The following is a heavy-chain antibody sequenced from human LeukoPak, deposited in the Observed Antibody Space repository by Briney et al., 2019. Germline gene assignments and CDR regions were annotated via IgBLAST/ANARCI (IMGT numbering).Heavy chain of an antibody. CDR2: ISNNGGST. CDR1: GFTFRSYA. Sequence: GRSLRLSCSASGFTFRSYAMHWVRQAPGKGLEYVSSISNNGGSTYYADSVKGRFTISRDNSKNTLYLHMSSLRAEDTAVYYCVKSDNIVGATYFDYWGQGALVTVSS. J-gene: IGHJ4*02. CDR3: VKSDNIVGATYFDY. V-gene: IGHV3-64D*09. D-gene: IGHD1-26*01.